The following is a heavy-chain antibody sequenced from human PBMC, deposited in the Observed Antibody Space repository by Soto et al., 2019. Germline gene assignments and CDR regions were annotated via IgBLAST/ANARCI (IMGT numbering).Heavy chain of an antibody. V-gene: IGHV1-18*01. D-gene: IGHD4-17*01. CDR3: ARSYGDYVYDYGMDV. J-gene: IGHJ6*02. CDR1: GYTFTSYG. CDR2: ISAYNGNT. Sequence: QVQLVQSGAEVKKPGASVKVSCKASGYTFTSYGISWVRQAPGQGLEWMGWISAYNGNTNYAQKLEGRVTMTCDTSTSTAYMELRSLTLDDTAVYYCARSYGDYVYDYGMDVWGQGTTVTVSS.